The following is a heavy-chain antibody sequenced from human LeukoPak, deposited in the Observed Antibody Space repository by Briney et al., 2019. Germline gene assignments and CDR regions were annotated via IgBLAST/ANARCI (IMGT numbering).Heavy chain of an antibody. J-gene: IGHJ6*03. D-gene: IGHD3-10*01. Sequence: GASVKVSCKASGYTFTDYYIHWVQQAPGQGLEWMGWINPNSGGTNYAQKFQGRVTMTRDTSISTAYMELDRLRSDDTAVYYCARDDDYGSGTYMDVWGKGTTVTVSS. V-gene: IGHV1-2*02. CDR3: ARDDDYGSGTYMDV. CDR2: INPNSGGT. CDR1: GYTFTDYY.